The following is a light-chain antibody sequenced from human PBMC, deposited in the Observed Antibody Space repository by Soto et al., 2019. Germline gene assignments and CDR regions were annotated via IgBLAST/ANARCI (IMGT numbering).Light chain of an antibody. V-gene: IGKV3-20*01. J-gene: IGKJ1*01. Sequence: EVVLTQSPGTLSLSPGERVTLSCRASQSVASSYLAWYQQKPGRAPRLLFYSASSRATGIPDRSSGSGSGTHFTLTISRLKPEDFAVYYCHHFGSLPETFGQGTNVE. CDR3: HHFGSLPET. CDR1: QSVASSY. CDR2: SAS.